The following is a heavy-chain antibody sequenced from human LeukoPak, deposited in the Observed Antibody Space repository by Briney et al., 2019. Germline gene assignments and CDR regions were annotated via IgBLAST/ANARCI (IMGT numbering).Heavy chain of an antibody. V-gene: IGHV4-38-2*02. CDR2: IYHSGST. J-gene: IGHJ2*01. D-gene: IGHD3-9*01. CDR3: ARDIRYYDILTNYSYYWYFDP. Sequence: SETLSLTCTVSGYSISSGYYWGWIRQPPGKGLEWIGSIYHSGSTYYNPSLKSRVTISVDTSKNQFSLKLSSVTAADTAVYYCARDIRYYDILTNYSYYWYFDPWGRGTLVTVSS. CDR1: GYSISSGYY.